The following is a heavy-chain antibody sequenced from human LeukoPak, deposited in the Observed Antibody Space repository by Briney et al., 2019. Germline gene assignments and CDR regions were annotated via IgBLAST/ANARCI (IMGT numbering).Heavy chain of an antibody. V-gene: IGHV4-34*01. Sequence: SETLSLTCAVYGGSFSGYYWSWIRQPPGKGLEWIGEINHSGSTNYNPSLKSRVTISVDTSKNQFSLKLSSVTAADTAVYYCARGRTRAKYQLLRIAAAAPGNAFDIWGQGTMVTVSS. CDR3: ARGRTRAKYQLLRIAAAAPGNAFDI. CDR1: GGSFSGYY. CDR2: INHSGST. J-gene: IGHJ3*02. D-gene: IGHD6-13*01.